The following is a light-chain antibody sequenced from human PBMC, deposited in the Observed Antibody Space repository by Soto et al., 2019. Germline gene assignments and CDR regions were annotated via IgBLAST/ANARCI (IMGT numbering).Light chain of an antibody. V-gene: IGKV1-9*01. J-gene: IGKJ4*01. CDR3: QQLNSYPLT. Sequence: DIQLTQSPSFLSASVGDRVTITCRASQAIGTSLAWYQQNPGKAPKHLIYAASTLLSGVPSRFSGSGSGTEFTLTISSLQPEEFATYYCQQLNSYPLTCGGGPKVEIK. CDR1: QAIGTS. CDR2: AAS.